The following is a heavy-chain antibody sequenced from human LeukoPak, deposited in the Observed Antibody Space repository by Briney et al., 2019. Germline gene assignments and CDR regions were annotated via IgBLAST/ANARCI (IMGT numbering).Heavy chain of an antibody. J-gene: IGHJ5*02. CDR1: GYTFTSYD. Sequence: ASVKVSCKASGYTFTSYDINWVRQATGQGLEWMGWMNPNSGNTGYAQKFQGRVTITRNTSISTAYMELSSLRSEDTAVYYCAREDWNDGRNWFDPWGQGTLVTVSS. D-gene: IGHD1-1*01. V-gene: IGHV1-8*03. CDR3: AREDWNDGRNWFDP. CDR2: MNPNSGNT.